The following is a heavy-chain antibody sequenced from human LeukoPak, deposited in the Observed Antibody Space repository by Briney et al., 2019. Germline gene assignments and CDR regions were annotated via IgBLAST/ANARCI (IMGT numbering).Heavy chain of an antibody. V-gene: IGHV3-33*01. J-gene: IGHJ4*02. D-gene: IGHD5-18*01. CDR2: IWYDGSNK. CDR1: GFTFSSYG. CDR3: ARAGQVGIQLWSTSAFDY. Sequence: GKSLRLSYAASGFTFSSYGMHWVRQAPGKGLEWVAVIWYDGSNKYYADSVKGRFTISRDNSMNTLYLQMNSLRAEDTAVYYCARAGQVGIQLWSTSAFDYWGQGTLVTVSS.